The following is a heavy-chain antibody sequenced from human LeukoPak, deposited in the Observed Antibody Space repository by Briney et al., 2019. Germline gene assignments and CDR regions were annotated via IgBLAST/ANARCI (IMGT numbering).Heavy chain of an antibody. CDR2: ISSSSSSYSYT. V-gene: IGHV3-21*01. CDR1: GFTFSSYS. J-gene: IGHJ4*02. CDR3: ARAGGAIGLIYYFDY. Sequence: GGSLRLSCAASGFTFSSYSMHWVRQAPGKGLEWVSSISSSSSSYSYTYYADSVQGRFTISRDNAKNTLLLQMNSLRAEDTAVYYCARAGGAIGLIYYFDYWGQGTLVTVSS. D-gene: IGHD3-16*01.